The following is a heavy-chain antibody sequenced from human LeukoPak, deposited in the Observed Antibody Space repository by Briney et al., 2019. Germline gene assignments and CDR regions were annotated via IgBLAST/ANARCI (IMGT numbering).Heavy chain of an antibody. CDR1: GYSFTSYW. CDR3: AVNYGSGSSWDYENNWFDP. Sequence: GGSLKISCKGSGYSFTSYWIGWVRQMPGKGLEWMGIIYPGDSDTRYSPSFQGQVTISADKSISTAYLQWSSLKASDTAMYYCAVNYGSGSSWDYENNWFDPWGQGTLVTVSS. CDR2: IYPGDSDT. J-gene: IGHJ5*02. V-gene: IGHV5-51*01. D-gene: IGHD3-10*01.